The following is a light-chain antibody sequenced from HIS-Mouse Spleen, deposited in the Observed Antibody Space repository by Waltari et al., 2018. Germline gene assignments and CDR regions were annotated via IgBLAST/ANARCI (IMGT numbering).Light chain of an antibody. CDR3: QQLKSYPPP. CDR2: AAS. CDR1: QGISSY. Sequence: DIQLTQSPSFLSASVGDRVTITCRASQGISSYLAWYQQKPGKAPKLLIYAASTLQSGVRSRFSGSGSGTEFTLTISSLQPEDFATYYCQQLKSYPPPCGQGTKVEIK. V-gene: IGKV1-9*01. J-gene: IGKJ1*01.